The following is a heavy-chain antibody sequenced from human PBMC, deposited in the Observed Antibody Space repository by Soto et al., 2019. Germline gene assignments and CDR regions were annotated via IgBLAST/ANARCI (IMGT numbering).Heavy chain of an antibody. D-gene: IGHD1-26*01. CDR1: GFTFSDYY. CDR2: ISSSSSYT. CDR3: ARDLNLVGATGVDY. V-gene: IGHV3-11*06. J-gene: IGHJ4*02. Sequence: GGSLRLSCAASGFTFSDYYMSWIRQAPGKGLEWVSYISSSSSYTNYADSVKGRFTISRDNAKNSLYLQMNSLRAEDTAVYYCARDLNLVGATGVDYWGQGTLVTVSS.